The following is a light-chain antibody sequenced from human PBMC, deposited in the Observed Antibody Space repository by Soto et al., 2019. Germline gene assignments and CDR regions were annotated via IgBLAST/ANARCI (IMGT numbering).Light chain of an antibody. V-gene: IGKV3D-20*02. Sequence: EIVLTQSPGTLSLSPGERATLSCRASQSISASHIAWYQQNPGQAPSLVIYGASNRATGIPDRFSGSGSGTDFTLTISRLDPEDFAVYYCQQRSNWRTFGQGTKVDIK. CDR3: QQRSNWRT. J-gene: IGKJ1*01. CDR2: GAS. CDR1: QSISASH.